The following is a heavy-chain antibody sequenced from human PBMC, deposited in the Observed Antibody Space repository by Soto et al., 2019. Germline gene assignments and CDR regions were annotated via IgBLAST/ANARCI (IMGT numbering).Heavy chain of an antibody. CDR2: IWYDGRNT. D-gene: IGHD2-8*01. CDR3: TRSPGSNPVY. Sequence: GGSLRLSCAASGFSFSSYGMHWVRQAPGKGQEWVAVIWYDGRNTYFVASVKGRFTISRDNSKTTLSLQLNSLTPDATVVYYCTRSPGSNPVYWGKATQVTLSS. J-gene: IGHJ4*02. V-gene: IGHV3-33*01. CDR1: GFSFSSYG.